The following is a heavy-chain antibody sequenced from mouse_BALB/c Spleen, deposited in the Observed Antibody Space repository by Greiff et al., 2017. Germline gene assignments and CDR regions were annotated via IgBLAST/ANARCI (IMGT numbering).Heavy chain of an antibody. J-gene: IGHJ1*01. D-gene: IGHD4-1*01. CDR3: ARERWVTGTGYWYFDV. CDR1: GYTFTSYV. V-gene: IGHV1-14*01. CDR2: INPYNDGT. Sequence: EVKLQESGPELVKPGASVKMSCKASGYTFTSYVMHWVKQKPGQGLEWIGYINPYNDGTKYNEKFKGKATLTSDKSSSTAYMELSSLTSEDSAVYYCARERWVTGTGYWYFDVWGAGTTVTVSS.